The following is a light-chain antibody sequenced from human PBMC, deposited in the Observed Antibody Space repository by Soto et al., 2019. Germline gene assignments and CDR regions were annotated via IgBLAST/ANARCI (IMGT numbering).Light chain of an antibody. V-gene: IGLV2-11*01. J-gene: IGLJ3*02. Sequence: QAALTQPRSVSGAPGQSVTISCTGTSSDVGAYNYVSWYQHHPGKAPKLVIYDVTKRPSGVPDRFAGSKSGNTASLTISGLQAEDEADYYCCSYAGSSLWVLGGGAQLPVL. CDR1: SSDVGAYNY. CDR3: CSYAGSSLWV. CDR2: DVT.